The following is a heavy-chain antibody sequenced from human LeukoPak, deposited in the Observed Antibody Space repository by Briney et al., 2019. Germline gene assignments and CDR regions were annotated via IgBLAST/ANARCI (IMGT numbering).Heavy chain of an antibody. CDR3: ARDRVRGNSNPFFDY. J-gene: IGHJ4*02. V-gene: IGHV4-61*01. Sequence: KSSETLSLTCTVSGGSFSSGTYYWSWIRQPPGKGLEWIGYIYYSGSTNYNPSLKSRVTISVDTSKNQFSLKLSSVTAADTAVYYCARDRVRGNSNPFFDYWGQGTLVTVSS. CDR2: IYYSGST. CDR1: GGSFSSGTYY. D-gene: IGHD4-11*01.